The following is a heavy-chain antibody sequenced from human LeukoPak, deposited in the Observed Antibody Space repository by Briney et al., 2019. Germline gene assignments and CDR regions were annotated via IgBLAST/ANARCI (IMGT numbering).Heavy chain of an antibody. CDR3: ARLYGSGSYYNPESNAFDI. Sequence: SETLSLTCTVSGGSISSSSYYWGWIRQPPGRGLEWIGSIYYSGSTYYNPSLKSRVTISVDTSKNQFSLKLSSVTAADTAVYYCARLYGSGSYYNPESNAFDIWGQGTMVTVSS. D-gene: IGHD3-10*01. CDR2: IYYSGST. V-gene: IGHV4-39*01. J-gene: IGHJ3*02. CDR1: GGSISSSSYY.